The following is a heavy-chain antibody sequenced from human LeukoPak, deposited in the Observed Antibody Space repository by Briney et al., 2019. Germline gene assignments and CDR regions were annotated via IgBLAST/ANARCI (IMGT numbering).Heavy chain of an antibody. CDR2: IRYDGSNK. V-gene: IGHV3-30*02. D-gene: IGHD2-2*01. Sequence: GGSLRLSCAASGFTFSSYGMHWVRQAPGKGLEWVAFIRYDGSNKYYADSVKGRFTISRDNSKSTLYLQMNSLRAEDTAVYYCAKDGTIVVVPAAIGNFDYWGQGTLVTVSS. J-gene: IGHJ4*02. CDR3: AKDGTIVVVPAAIGNFDY. CDR1: GFTFSSYG.